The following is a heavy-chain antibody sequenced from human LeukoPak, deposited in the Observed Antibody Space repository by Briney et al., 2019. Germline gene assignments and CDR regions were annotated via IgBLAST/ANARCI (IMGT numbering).Heavy chain of an antibody. J-gene: IGHJ4*02. V-gene: IGHV4-39*07. Sequence: PPETLSLTCNVSGGSISSSSYYWGWIRQPPGKGLEWIGYIYYSGSTYYNPSLKSRVTISVDTSKNQFSLKLSSVTAADTAVYYCARGGMTTVTTGVWVPKGTSYYFDYWGQGTLVTVSS. CDR3: ARGGMTTVTTGVWVPKGTSYYFDY. CDR2: IYYSGST. D-gene: IGHD4-17*01. CDR1: GGSISSSSYY.